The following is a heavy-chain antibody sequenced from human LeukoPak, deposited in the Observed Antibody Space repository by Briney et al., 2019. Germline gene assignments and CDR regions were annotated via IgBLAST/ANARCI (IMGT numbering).Heavy chain of an antibody. Sequence: GGSLRLSCAASGFTFSSYWMSWVRQAPGKGLEWVSYISSSGSTIYYADSVKGRFTISRDNAKNSLYLQMNSLRAEDTAVYYCATVGGCTNGVRYTGEYYFDYWGQGTLVTVSS. CDR3: ATVGGCTNGVRYTGEYYFDY. CDR1: GFTFSSYW. J-gene: IGHJ4*02. D-gene: IGHD2-8*01. V-gene: IGHV3-48*04. CDR2: ISSSGSTI.